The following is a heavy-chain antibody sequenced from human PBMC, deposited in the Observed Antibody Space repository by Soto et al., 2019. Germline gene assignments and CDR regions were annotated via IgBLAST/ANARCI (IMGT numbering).Heavy chain of an antibody. Sequence: GASVKVSCKASGGTFSSYAISWVRQAPGQGLEWMGGIIPIFGTANYAQKFQGRVTITAGESTSTAYMELRSLRSDDTAVYYCARDPKYYYDSSGYPDAFDIWGQGTMVTVSS. V-gene: IGHV1-69*13. J-gene: IGHJ3*02. CDR3: ARDPKYYYDSSGYPDAFDI. CDR2: IIPIFGTA. CDR1: GGTFSSYA. D-gene: IGHD3-22*01.